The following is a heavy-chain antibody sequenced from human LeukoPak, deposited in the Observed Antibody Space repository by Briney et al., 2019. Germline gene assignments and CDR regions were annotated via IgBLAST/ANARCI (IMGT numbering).Heavy chain of an antibody. Sequence: SETLSLTCTVSGYSISSGYYWGWIRQPPGKGLEWIGSIYHSGSTYYNPSLKSRVTISVDTSKNQFSLRLSSVTAADTAVYYCASVAGDYWGQGTLVTVSS. CDR3: ASVAGDY. J-gene: IGHJ4*02. V-gene: IGHV4-38-2*02. CDR1: GYSISSGYY. CDR2: IYHSGST.